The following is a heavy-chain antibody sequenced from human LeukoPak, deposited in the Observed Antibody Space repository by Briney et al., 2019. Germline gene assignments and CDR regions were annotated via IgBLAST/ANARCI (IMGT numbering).Heavy chain of an antibody. CDR1: GGPISTYY. V-gene: IGHV4-59*01. CDR3: AGATKWLDFDY. CDR2: SYNSGST. Sequence: SETLSLTCTVSGGPISTYYWSWIRQPPGKGLEWIGNSYNSGSTNYNPSLKSRVAISIDMSNNQFSLRLSSVTAADTAVYYCAGATKWLDFDYWGQGALVTVSS. D-gene: IGHD6-19*01. J-gene: IGHJ4*02.